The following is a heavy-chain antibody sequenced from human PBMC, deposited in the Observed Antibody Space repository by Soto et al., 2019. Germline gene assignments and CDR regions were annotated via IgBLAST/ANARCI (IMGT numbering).Heavy chain of an antibody. CDR2: IYYSGST. CDR3: ARGRVYGDYGFDY. D-gene: IGHD4-17*01. Sequence: QVQLQESGPGLVKPSQTLSLTCTVSGGSISSGDYYWSWIRQPPGKGLEWIGYIYYSGSTYYNPSLKSRVTISVDTSKNQFSLKLISVTAADTAVYYCARGRVYGDYGFDYWGQGTLDPVSS. CDR1: GGSISSGDYY. V-gene: IGHV4-30-4*01. J-gene: IGHJ4*02.